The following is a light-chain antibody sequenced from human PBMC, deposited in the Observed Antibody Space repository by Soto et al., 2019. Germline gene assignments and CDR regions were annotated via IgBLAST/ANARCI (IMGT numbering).Light chain of an antibody. CDR2: RNN. V-gene: IGLV1-47*01. CDR1: SSNIGSNY. Sequence: QSVLTQPPSASGTPGQRVTISCSGSSSNIGSNYVSWYQQLPGTAPKLLIYRNNQRPSGVPHRFSGSKSGTSASLAISGLRSEDEADYYCAAWDDSLSGVVFGGGTKLTVL. J-gene: IGLJ2*01. CDR3: AAWDDSLSGVV.